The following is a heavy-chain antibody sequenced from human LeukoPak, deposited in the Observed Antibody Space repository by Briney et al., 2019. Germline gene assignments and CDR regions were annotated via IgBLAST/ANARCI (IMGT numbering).Heavy chain of an antibody. Sequence: SETLSLTCAVSGYSISSGYYWGWIRQPPGKGLEWIGSIYHSGSTYYNPSLKSRVTISVDTSKNQFSLKLSSVTAADTAVYYCARARTAAAAEYFDYWGQGTLVTVSS. CDR3: ARARTAAAAEYFDY. J-gene: IGHJ4*02. V-gene: IGHV4-38-2*01. CDR2: IYHSGST. D-gene: IGHD6-13*01. CDR1: GYSISSGYY.